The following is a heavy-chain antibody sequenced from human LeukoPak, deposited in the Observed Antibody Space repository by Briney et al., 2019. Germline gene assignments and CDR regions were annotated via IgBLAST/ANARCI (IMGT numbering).Heavy chain of an antibody. D-gene: IGHD3/OR15-3a*01. CDR2: MNPNSLNT. J-gene: IGHJ6*03. V-gene: IGHV1-8*01. Sequence: ASVKVSCKTSGYTFMSYDINWVRRATGQGLEWMGWMNPNSLNTGYGQKFQGRVTMTRNTSISTAYMELSSLRSEDTAVYYCARALSWTTESYYYMDVWGKGTTVTVSS. CDR1: GYTFMSYD. CDR3: ARALSWTTESYYYMDV.